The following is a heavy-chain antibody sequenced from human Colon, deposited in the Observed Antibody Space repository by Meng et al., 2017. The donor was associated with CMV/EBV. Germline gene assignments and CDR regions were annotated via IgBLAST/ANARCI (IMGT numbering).Heavy chain of an antibody. V-gene: IGHV1-18*04. J-gene: IGHJ5*02. CDR3: ARLNGGNSSDWFDP. CDR1: GFPFTSYS. CDR2: ISAYNGNT. Sequence: ASVKVSCKASGFPFTSYSFTWVRQAPGQGLEWLGWISAYNGNTNYAQIVQGRVTMTTDPSTTTAYMELTNLRSDDTAVYYCARLNGGNSSDWFDPWGQGTLVTVSS. D-gene: IGHD4-23*01.